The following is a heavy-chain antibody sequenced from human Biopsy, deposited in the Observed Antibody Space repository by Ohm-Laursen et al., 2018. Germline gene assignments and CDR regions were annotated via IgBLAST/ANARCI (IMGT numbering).Heavy chain of an antibody. D-gene: IGHD6-19*01. CDR3: ARNTGWYGDLYYFDY. J-gene: IGHJ4*02. V-gene: IGHV1-46*01. CDR1: GYTFTRYY. Sequence: ASVKVSCKPSGYTFTRYYMHWVRQAPGQGLEWMGMINPSGSTTSYPQIFQGRVTMTRDTSKSTVYMELSSLRSADRAVYFCARNTGWYGDLYYFDYWGQGTLVTVSS. CDR2: INPSGSTT.